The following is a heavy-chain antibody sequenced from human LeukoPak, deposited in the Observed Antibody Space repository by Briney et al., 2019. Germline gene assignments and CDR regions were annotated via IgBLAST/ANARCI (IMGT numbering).Heavy chain of an antibody. J-gene: IGHJ4*02. CDR1: GGSFSGYY. V-gene: IGHV4-34*01. CDR3: ARGSDTAAGLY. CDR2: INHSGST. D-gene: IGHD6-13*01. Sequence: SETLSLTCAVYGGSFSGYYWSWIRQPPGKGLEWIGEINHSGSTNYNPSLKSRASISVDSSKNQFSLKVSSVTAADTAVYYCARGSDTAAGLYWGQGTLVTVSS.